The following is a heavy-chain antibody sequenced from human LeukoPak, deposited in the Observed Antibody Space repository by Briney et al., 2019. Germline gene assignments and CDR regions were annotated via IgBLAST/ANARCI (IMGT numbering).Heavy chain of an antibody. J-gene: IGHJ6*02. CDR1: GFTFSSYA. Sequence: GGSLRLSCAASGFTFSSYAMHWVRQAPGKGLEWVAVISYDGSNKYYADSVKGRFTISRDNSKNTLYLQVNSLRAEDTAVYYCAAAPPYSSSWYYYYGMDVWGQGTTVTVSS. V-gene: IGHV3-30*14. CDR2: ISYDGSNK. CDR3: AAAPPYSSSWYYYYGMDV. D-gene: IGHD6-13*01.